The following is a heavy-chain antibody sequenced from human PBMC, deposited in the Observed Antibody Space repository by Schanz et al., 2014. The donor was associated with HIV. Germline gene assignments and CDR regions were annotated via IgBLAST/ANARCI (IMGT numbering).Heavy chain of an antibody. V-gene: IGHV1-2*02. CDR1: GYTFNDYY. CDR3: ARSSGWGGWSTWDGMDV. D-gene: IGHD6-19*01. CDR2: INGDDGAT. J-gene: IGHJ6*02. Sequence: QVQLVQSGAEVKKPGASVRVSCKTSGYTFNDYYIHWVRQAPGEGLEWMGWINGDDGATRYSQKFQGRVTLTGDTSTGTAYMEMRRLRSGDTAVYYCARSSGWGGWSTWDGMDVWGQGTTVTVS.